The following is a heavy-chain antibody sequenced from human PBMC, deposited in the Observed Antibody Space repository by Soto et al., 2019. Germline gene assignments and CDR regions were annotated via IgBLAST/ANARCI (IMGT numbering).Heavy chain of an antibody. J-gene: IGHJ4*02. D-gene: IGHD3-10*01. CDR3: ARDNEYGSGARWEDY. Sequence: QVPLVQSGAEVKKPGASVKVSCKASGYIFTSYDISWVRQAPGQGLEWMGLISTYNGNTNYAQKLQGRVTMTTDTSTSTAYMELRSLRSDDTAVYFCARDNEYGSGARWEDYWGQGTLVTVSS. V-gene: IGHV1-18*01. CDR2: ISTYNGNT. CDR1: GYIFTSYD.